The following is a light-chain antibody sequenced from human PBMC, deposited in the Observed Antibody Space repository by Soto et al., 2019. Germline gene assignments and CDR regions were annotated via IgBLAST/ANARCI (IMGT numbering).Light chain of an antibody. CDR3: QQRNSYPIT. V-gene: IGKV1-9*01. CDR2: TAS. J-gene: IGKJ5*01. CDR1: QGISSY. Sequence: DIQLTQSPSFLSASLGDRVTITCRASQGISSYLAWYQQKPGKAPNLLIHTASTLQSGVPSRFSGSGSGTEFTLTISSLQPEDFATYYCQQRNSYPITFGQGTRLEIK.